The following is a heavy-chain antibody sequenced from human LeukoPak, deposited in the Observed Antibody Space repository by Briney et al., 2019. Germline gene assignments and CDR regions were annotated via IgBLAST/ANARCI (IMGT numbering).Heavy chain of an antibody. CDR3: ARHIYYYDSSGIDP. D-gene: IGHD3-22*01. V-gene: IGHV4-34*01. CDR2: INHSGST. J-gene: IGHJ5*02. Sequence: SETLSLTCAVYGGSFSGYYWSWIRQPPGKGLEWIGEINHSGSTNYNPSLKSRVTISVDTSKNQFSLKLNSVTAADTAVYYCARHIYYYDSSGIDPWGQGTLVTVSS. CDR1: GGSFSGYY.